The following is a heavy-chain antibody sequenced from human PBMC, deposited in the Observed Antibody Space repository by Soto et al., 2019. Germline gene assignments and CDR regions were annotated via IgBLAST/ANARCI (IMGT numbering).Heavy chain of an antibody. CDR1: GFTFSSYT. V-gene: IGHV3-23*01. J-gene: IGHJ4*02. CDR3: TRGSYCGGISCYGFGY. CDR2: ISGGGGST. D-gene: IGHD2-2*01. Sequence: PGGSLRLSCAASGFTFSSYTMSWVRQAPGKGLEWVSAISGGGGSTYYADSVKGRFTISRDNSKNTLYLQLNSLGADDTAVYYCTRGSYCGGISCYGFGYWGQGTLVIVSS.